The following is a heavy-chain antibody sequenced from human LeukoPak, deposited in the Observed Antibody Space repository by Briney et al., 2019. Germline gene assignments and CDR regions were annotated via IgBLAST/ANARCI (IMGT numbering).Heavy chain of an antibody. V-gene: IGHV3-30-3*01. CDR2: ISYDGSNK. J-gene: IGHJ4*02. D-gene: IGHD6-13*01. CDR3: AGERSIRSYSSSWSNYYYFDY. CDR1: GFTFSSYA. Sequence: GGSLRLSCAASGFTFSSYAMHWVRQAPGKGLKWVAVISYDGSNKYYADSVKGRFTISRDNSKNTLYLQMNSLRAEDTAVYYCAGERSIRSYSSSWSNYYYFDYWGQGTLVTVSS.